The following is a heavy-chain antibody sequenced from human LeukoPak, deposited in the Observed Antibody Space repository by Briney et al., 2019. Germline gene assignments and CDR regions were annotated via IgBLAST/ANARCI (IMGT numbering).Heavy chain of an antibody. CDR3: ARDLFTLYAGNSGFHFDY. V-gene: IGHV1-2*02. CDR2: INPNSGVT. Sequence: GASVKVSCKASGYTFTGYYMHWVRQAPGQGLEWMGWINPNSGVTNYAQKFQGRVTMTRDTSISTAYMELSSLRSDDAAVYYCARDLFTLYAGNSGFHFDYWGQGALVTVSS. D-gene: IGHD4-23*01. CDR1: GYTFTGYY. J-gene: IGHJ4*02.